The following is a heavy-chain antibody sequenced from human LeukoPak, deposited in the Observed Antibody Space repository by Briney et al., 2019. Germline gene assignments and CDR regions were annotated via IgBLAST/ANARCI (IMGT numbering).Heavy chain of an antibody. D-gene: IGHD6-19*01. CDR1: GFTFSSYA. J-gene: IGHJ4*02. CDR2: ISGSGGST. V-gene: IGHV3-23*01. Sequence: GGSLRLSCAASGFTFSSYAMSWVRQAPGKGLEWVSAISGSGGSTYYADSVKGRFTIFRDNSKNTLYLQMNSLRAEDTAVYYCAKDLGIAVAEEFDYWGQGTLVTVSS. CDR3: AKDLGIAVAEEFDY.